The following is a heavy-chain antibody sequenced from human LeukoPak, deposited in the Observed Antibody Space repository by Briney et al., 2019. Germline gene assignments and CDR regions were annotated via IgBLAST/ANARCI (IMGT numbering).Heavy chain of an antibody. CDR2: IKQDGSEK. D-gene: IGHD3-22*01. Sequence: GGSLRLSCVVSGFTFSSYWMSWVRQAPGKGLEWVANIKQDGSEKYYVGSLKGRFTISRDNAKNSLYLQMNSLRAEDTAVYYCARNYYDSSGYYVYWGQGTLVTISS. V-gene: IGHV3-7*01. CDR1: GFTFSSYW. CDR3: ARNYYDSSGYYVY. J-gene: IGHJ4*02.